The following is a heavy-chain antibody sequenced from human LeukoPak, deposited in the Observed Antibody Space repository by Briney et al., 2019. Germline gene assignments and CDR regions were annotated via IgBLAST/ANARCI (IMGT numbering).Heavy chain of an antibody. CDR2: IYYSGST. J-gene: IGHJ4*02. D-gene: IGHD3-9*01. CDR1: GGSISSSSYY. CDR3: ARAYYDILTGYHLVGY. Sequence: PSETLSLTCTVSGGSISSSSYYWGWIRQPPGKGLEWIGSIYYSGSTYYNPSLKSRVTISVDTSKNQFSLKLSSVTAADTAVYYCARAYYDILTGYHLVGYWGQGTLVTVSS. V-gene: IGHV4-39*07.